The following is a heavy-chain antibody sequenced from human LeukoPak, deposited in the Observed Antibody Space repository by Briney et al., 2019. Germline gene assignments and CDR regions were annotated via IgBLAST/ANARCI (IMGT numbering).Heavy chain of an antibody. CDR3: ARAQRWLQQYWFDP. Sequence: ASVQVSCHASGGTFSSYAISWVRQAPGQGLEWMGGIIPIFGTANYAQKFQGRVTITTDESTSTAYMELSSLRSEDTAVYYCARAQRWLQQYWFDPWGQGTLVTVSS. J-gene: IGHJ5*02. D-gene: IGHD5-24*01. V-gene: IGHV1-69*05. CDR1: GGTFSSYA. CDR2: IIPIFGTA.